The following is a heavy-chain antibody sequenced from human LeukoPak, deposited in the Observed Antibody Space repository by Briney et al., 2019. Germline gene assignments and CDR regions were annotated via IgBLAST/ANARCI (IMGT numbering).Heavy chain of an antibody. D-gene: IGHD1-26*01. CDR3: TTDGVGVEGATYDN. J-gene: IGHJ4*02. V-gene: IGHV3-15*01. Sequence: GGSLRLSCAASGFTFINAWMAWVRQAPGKGLEWVGRIKAKAHGGTIEYAAPVKVRFTISRDDSKNTLYLQMNSLKTEDTAVYYCTTDGVGVEGATYDNWGQGTLVSVSS. CDR1: GFTFINAW. CDR2: IKAKAHGGTI.